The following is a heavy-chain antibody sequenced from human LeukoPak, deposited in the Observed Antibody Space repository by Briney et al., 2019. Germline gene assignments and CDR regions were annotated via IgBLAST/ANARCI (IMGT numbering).Heavy chain of an antibody. J-gene: IGHJ4*02. V-gene: IGHV3-23*01. Sequence: GSLRLSCAASGCTFRSYSVSSVRQAPEEGLEWVSAISGSGGSTYYADSVKGRFTIARDNSKNTLYLQMNSLRAEDTAVYYCASSVLRYFQDWGQGTLVTVSS. CDR1: GCTFRSYS. D-gene: IGHD3-9*01. CDR2: ISGSGGST. CDR3: ASSVLRYFQD.